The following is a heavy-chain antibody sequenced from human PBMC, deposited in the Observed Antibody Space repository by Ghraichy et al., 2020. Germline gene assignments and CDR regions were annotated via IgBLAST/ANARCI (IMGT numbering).Heavy chain of an antibody. CDR3: ARGPQGYCSSTSCGPWFDP. V-gene: IGHV4-34*01. Sequence: SETLSLTCAVYGGSFSGYYWSWIRQPPGKGLEWIGEINHSGSTNYNPSLKSRVTISVDTSKNQFSLKLSSVTAADTAVYYCARGPQGYCSSTSCGPWFDPWGQGTLVTVSS. J-gene: IGHJ5*02. CDR2: INHSGST. D-gene: IGHD2-2*01. CDR1: GGSFSGYY.